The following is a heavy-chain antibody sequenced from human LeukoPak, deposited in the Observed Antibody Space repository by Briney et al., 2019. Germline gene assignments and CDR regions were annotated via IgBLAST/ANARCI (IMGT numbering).Heavy chain of an antibody. Sequence: SETLSLTCTVSGGSISSSSYYWGWIRQHPGKGLEWIGSIYYSGSTYYNPSLKSRVTISVDTSRNQFSLKLSSVTAADTAVYYCARLTTIIDFDYWGQGTLVTVSS. J-gene: IGHJ4*02. D-gene: IGHD3-3*01. V-gene: IGHV4-39*01. CDR2: IYYSGST. CDR3: ARLTTIIDFDY. CDR1: GGSISSSSYY.